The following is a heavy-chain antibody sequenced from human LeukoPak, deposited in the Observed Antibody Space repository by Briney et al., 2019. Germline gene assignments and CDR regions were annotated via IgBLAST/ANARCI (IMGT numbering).Heavy chain of an antibody. D-gene: IGHD3-22*01. CDR1: GGSLSGHY. CDR3: ARLLDNDISGDPDTFDV. J-gene: IGHJ3*01. CDR2: VSYTGRT. Sequence: LGTLSLTCTVSGGSLSGHYWSWIRQPPGKRLEWIAYVSYTGRTKYNPSLQSRVTISIDTSKSQFSLKLISVTSADTAVYSCARLLDNDISGDPDTFDVWGQGTTVIVSS. V-gene: IGHV4-59*11.